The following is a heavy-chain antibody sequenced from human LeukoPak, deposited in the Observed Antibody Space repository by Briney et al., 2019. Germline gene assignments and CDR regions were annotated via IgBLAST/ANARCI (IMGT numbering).Heavy chain of an antibody. V-gene: IGHV3-30*18. CDR2: ISYDGSNK. CDR1: GFTFSSYG. D-gene: IGHD5-12*01. J-gene: IGHJ4*02. CDR3: AKDGVATIMGGYFDY. Sequence: GGSLRLSCAASGFTFSSYGMHWVRQAPGKGLEWVAVISYDGSNKYYADSVKGRFTISRDNSKNTLYLQMNSLRAEDTAVYYCAKDGVATIMGGYFDYWGQGTLVTDSS.